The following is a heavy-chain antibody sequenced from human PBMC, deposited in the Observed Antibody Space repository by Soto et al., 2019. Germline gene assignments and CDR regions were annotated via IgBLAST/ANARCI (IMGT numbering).Heavy chain of an antibody. CDR3: ARDRLRGYDNSGLFS. D-gene: IGHD3-22*01. CDR2: ISAYNGDT. J-gene: IGHJ5*02. V-gene: IGHV1-18*01. CDR1: GYTFITYG. Sequence: ASVKVSCKASGYTFITYGVTRVRQAPGQGLEWMGWISAYNGDTNYAQNLQGRVTMTTDTSTTTAYMELRSLRSDDTAVYYCARDRLRGYDNSGLFSWGQGTLVTVSS.